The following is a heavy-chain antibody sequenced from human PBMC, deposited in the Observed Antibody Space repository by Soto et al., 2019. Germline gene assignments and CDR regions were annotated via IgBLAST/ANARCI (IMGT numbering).Heavy chain of an antibody. CDR3: AIGMTTVTSDAFDI. CDR2: INPTSGGT. CDR1: GYTFTSYY. Sequence: QVQLVQSGAEVKKPGASVKVSCKASGYTFTSYYMHWVRQAPGQGLEWMGIINPTSGGTHYAQKFQGRVTMTRYTSTSTFYMELSSLRSEDTAVYYCAIGMTTVTSDAFDIWGQGTMVTVSS. J-gene: IGHJ3*02. V-gene: IGHV1-46*03. D-gene: IGHD4-4*01.